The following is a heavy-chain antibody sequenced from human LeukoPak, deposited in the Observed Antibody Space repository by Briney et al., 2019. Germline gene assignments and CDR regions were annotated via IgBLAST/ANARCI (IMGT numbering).Heavy chain of an antibody. CDR1: GFTFSSYA. D-gene: IGHD7-27*01. V-gene: IGHV3-64*01. Sequence: QPGGSLRLSCAASGFTFSSYAMHWVRQAPGKALEYVSAISSNGGSTYYANSVKGRFTISRDNSKNTLYLRMGSLRAEDMAVYYCARVLTGDPGAFDIWGQGTMVTVSS. CDR2: ISSNGGST. J-gene: IGHJ3*02. CDR3: ARVLTGDPGAFDI.